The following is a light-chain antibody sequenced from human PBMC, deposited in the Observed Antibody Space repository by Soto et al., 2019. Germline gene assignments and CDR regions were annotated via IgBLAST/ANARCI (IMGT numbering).Light chain of an antibody. Sequence: QSVLTQPPSASGTPGQKVTISCSGSSSNIGDNYVYWHQQLPGTAPKLLIYRNNQRPSGVAARFSGSKSGTSASLAISGLRSEDEADYYCAAWDDSLSGYVFGPGTKLTVL. J-gene: IGLJ1*01. CDR2: RNN. CDR3: AAWDDSLSGYV. CDR1: SSNIGDNY. V-gene: IGLV1-47*01.